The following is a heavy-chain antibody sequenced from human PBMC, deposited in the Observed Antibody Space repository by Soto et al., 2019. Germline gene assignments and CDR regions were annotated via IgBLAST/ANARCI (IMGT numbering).Heavy chain of an antibody. V-gene: IGHV1-69*06. Sequence: EASVKVSCKASGGTFSSYAISWVRQAPGQGLEWMGGIIPIFGTANYAQKFQGRVTITADKSTSTAYMELSSLRSEDTAVYYCAREGTTVVTNDAFDIWGQGTMVTVSS. J-gene: IGHJ3*02. D-gene: IGHD4-17*01. CDR1: GGTFSSYA. CDR3: AREGTTVVTNDAFDI. CDR2: IIPIFGTA.